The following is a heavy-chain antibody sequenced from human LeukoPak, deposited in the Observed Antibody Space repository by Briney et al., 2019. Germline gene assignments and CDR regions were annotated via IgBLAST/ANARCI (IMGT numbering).Heavy chain of an antibody. CDR1: GGTFSSYA. CDR2: IIPIFGTA. Sequence: GASVKVSCKASGGTFSSYAISWVRQAPGQGLEWMGGIIPIFGTANYAQKFQGRVTITADESTSTAYMELSSLRSEDTAVYYCAADRSAAGSLFDYWGQGTLVTVSS. CDR3: AADRSAAGSLFDY. J-gene: IGHJ4*02. D-gene: IGHD6-13*01. V-gene: IGHV1-69*13.